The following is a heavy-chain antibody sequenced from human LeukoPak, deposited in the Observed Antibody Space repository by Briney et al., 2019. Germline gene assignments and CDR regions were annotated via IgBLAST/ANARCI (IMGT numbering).Heavy chain of an antibody. CDR2: INPSGGST. D-gene: IGHD6-13*01. Sequence: GASVKVSCTASGYTFTSYYMHWVRQAPGQGLEWMGIINPSGGSTSYAQKFQGRVTMTRDTSTSTVYMELSSLRSEDTAVYYCARDLGIAASGNYFDYWGQGTLVTVSS. J-gene: IGHJ4*02. CDR3: ARDLGIAASGNYFDY. V-gene: IGHV1-46*01. CDR1: GYTFTSYY.